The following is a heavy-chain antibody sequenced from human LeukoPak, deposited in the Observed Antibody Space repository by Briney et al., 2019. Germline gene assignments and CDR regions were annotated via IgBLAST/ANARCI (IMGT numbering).Heavy chain of an antibody. CDR3: ARPVYDFWSVYYDGDDY. J-gene: IGHJ4*02. CDR2: IYYSGST. Sequence: SETLSLTCTVSGGSISSSSYYWGWIRQPPGRGLEWIGSIYYSGSTYYNPSLKSRVTISVDTSKNQFSLKLSSVTAADTAVYYCARPVYDFWSVYYDGDDYWGQGTLVTVSS. V-gene: IGHV4-39*01. CDR1: GGSISSSSYY. D-gene: IGHD3-3*01.